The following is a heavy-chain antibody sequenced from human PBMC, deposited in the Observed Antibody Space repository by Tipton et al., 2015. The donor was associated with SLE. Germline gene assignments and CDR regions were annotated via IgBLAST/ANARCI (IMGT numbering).Heavy chain of an antibody. V-gene: IGHV4-39*07. CDR1: GGSISSSSYY. CDR3: ARGGMAVAGPADY. J-gene: IGHJ4*02. D-gene: IGHD6-19*01. CDR2: IYYSGST. Sequence: TLSLTCTVSGGSISSSSYYWGWIRQPPGKGLEWIGSIYYSGSTYYNPSLKSRVTISVDTSKNQFSLKLSSVTAADTAVYYCARGGMAVAGPADYWGQRTLVTVS.